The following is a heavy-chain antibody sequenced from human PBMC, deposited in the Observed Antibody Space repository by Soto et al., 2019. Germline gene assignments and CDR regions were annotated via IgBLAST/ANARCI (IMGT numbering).Heavy chain of an antibody. V-gene: IGHV3-7*01. CDR1: GFTFSSYW. CDR2: INRDGCER. D-gene: IGHD6-6*01. Sequence: EVQLVESGGGLVQPGGSLRLSCEAYGFTFSSYWMGWVRQAPGKGLEWVANINRDGCERYYVDSVKGRFTISRDNAKNSVYLQMNSLRAEDSAVYYCAKGPEQLVHAVFDYWGQGTLVTVFS. J-gene: IGHJ4*02. CDR3: AKGPEQLVHAVFDY.